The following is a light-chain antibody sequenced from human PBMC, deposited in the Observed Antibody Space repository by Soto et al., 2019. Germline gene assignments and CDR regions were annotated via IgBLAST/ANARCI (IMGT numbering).Light chain of an antibody. CDR2: EVT. CDR3: SSYTSSSSSV. Sequence: QSVLTQPASVSGSPGQSITISCTGTSSDVGGYNHVSWYQIHPGKAPKLIIYEVTSRPSGVSYRFSGSKSGNSASLTISGLQAEDEADYYRSSYTSSSSSVFGRGTKVTVL. V-gene: IGLV2-14*01. J-gene: IGLJ1*01. CDR1: SSDVGGYNH.